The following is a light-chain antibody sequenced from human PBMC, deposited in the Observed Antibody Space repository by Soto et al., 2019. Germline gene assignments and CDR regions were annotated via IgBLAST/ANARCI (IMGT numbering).Light chain of an antibody. J-gene: IGLJ1*01. Sequence: QSVLTQPPSVSGAPGQRVTISCTGSSSNIGTRYDVHWYQQLPGTAPKVLIYGNNNRPSGVPDRFSGSKSGTSASLAITGLQAEHEADYYCQSYDSSLSGYVFGTGTKVTVL. CDR1: SSNIGTRYD. CDR3: QSYDSSLSGYV. CDR2: GNN. V-gene: IGLV1-40*01.